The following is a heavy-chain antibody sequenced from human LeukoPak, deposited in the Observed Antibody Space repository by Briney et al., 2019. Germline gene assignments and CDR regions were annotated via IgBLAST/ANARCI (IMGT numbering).Heavy chain of an antibody. Sequence: GGSLRLSCEVSGFIFDDYGMSWVRQAPGKGLEWVAFIRYDGSEKYYADSVRGRFTISRDNSKNTLYLQMSSLRAEDTAVYYCAKGYGSEHSYYYYYMDVWGKGTTVTISS. J-gene: IGHJ6*03. D-gene: IGHD3-10*01. CDR3: AKGYGSEHSYYYYYMDV. CDR2: IRYDGSEK. V-gene: IGHV3-30*02. CDR1: GFIFDDYG.